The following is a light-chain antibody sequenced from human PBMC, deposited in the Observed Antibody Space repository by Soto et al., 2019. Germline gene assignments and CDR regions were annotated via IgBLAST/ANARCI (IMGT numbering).Light chain of an antibody. CDR2: LNSDGSH. Sequence: QPVLTQSPSASASLGASVKLTCTLNSGHSRYAIAWHQQQPEKGPRYLMKLNSDGSHSKGDGIPDRFSGSSSGAERYLTISSLQSEDEADYYCQPWDTGIRVVFGGGTKLTVL. V-gene: IGLV4-69*01. CDR1: SGHSRYA. J-gene: IGLJ2*01. CDR3: QPWDTGIRVV.